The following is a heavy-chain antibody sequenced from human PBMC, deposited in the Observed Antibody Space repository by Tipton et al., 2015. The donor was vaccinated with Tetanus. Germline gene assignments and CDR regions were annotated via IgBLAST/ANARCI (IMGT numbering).Heavy chain of an antibody. CDR3: AKDTDLLVYAFDV. J-gene: IGHJ3*01. CDR1: GVSITTTNW. D-gene: IGHD1-26*01. Sequence: TLSLTCTVFGVSITTTNWCRWVRQTPGKGREWIGELHDSGKTNYNPSLEGRVTISVDKSKNQFSLNLNSVTAADTAVYYCAKDTDLLVYAFDVWGQGTLVVVSS. CDR2: LHDSGKT. V-gene: IGHV4-4*02.